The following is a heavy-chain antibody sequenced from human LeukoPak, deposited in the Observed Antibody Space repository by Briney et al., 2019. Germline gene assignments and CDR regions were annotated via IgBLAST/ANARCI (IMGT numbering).Heavy chain of an antibody. CDR3: ARDPLGWFDP. Sequence: SETLSLTCTVSGGSISSGSYYWSWIRQPAGKGLEWIVRIYTSGSTNYNPSLKSRVTISVDTSKNQFSLKLSSVTAADTAVYYCARDPLGWFDPWGQGTLVTVSS. CDR2: IYTSGST. CDR1: GGSISSGSYY. J-gene: IGHJ5*02. V-gene: IGHV4-61*02.